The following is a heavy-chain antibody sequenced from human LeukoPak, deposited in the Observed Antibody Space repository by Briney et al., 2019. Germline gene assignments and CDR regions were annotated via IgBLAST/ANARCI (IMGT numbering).Heavy chain of an antibody. D-gene: IGHD6-13*01. Sequence: SQTLSLTCTVSGGSISSGSYYWSWIRQPAGKGLEWIGRIYTSGSTNYNPSLKSRVTISVDTSKNQFSLKLSSVTAADTAVYYCARSTYSSTPNTYWGQGTLVTVSS. V-gene: IGHV4-61*02. J-gene: IGHJ4*02. CDR1: GGSISSGSYY. CDR2: IYTSGST. CDR3: ARSTYSSTPNTY.